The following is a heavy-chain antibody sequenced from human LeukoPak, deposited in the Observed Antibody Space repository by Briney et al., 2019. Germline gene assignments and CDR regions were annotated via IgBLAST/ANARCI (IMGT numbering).Heavy chain of an antibody. D-gene: IGHD3-3*01. CDR1: GGPFSGYY. CDR3: ASSYEESGNWFDP. CDR2: INHSGST. V-gene: IGHV4-34*01. Sequence: SETLSLTCAVYGGPFSGYYWSWIRQPPGKGLEWIGEINHSGSTNYNPSLKSRVTISVDTSKNQFSLKLSSVTAADTAVYYCASSYEESGNWFDPWGQGTLVTVSS. J-gene: IGHJ5*02.